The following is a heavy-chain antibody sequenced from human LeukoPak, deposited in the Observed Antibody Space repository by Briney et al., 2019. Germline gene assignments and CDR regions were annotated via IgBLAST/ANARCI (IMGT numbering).Heavy chain of an antibody. J-gene: IGHJ4*02. CDR1: GGSFSGYY. CDR3: ARVGIQLWLWYFDF. Sequence: SETLSLTCAVYGGSFSGYYWSWHRQPPGKGLEWIGEINHSGSTNYNPSLKSRVTISVDTSKSQFSVKLSSVTAADTAVYYWARVGIQLWLWYFDFWGQGTLVTVSS. D-gene: IGHD5-18*01. CDR2: INHSGST. V-gene: IGHV4-34*01.